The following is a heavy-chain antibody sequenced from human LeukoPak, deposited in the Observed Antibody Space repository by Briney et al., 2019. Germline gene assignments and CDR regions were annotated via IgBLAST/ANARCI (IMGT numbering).Heavy chain of an antibody. CDR3: ATAHCSTTNCYKLDY. J-gene: IGHJ4*02. CDR2: ISGSGGSA. Sequence: GGSLRLSCAASGFTFSSYAMSWVRQAPGKGLEWVSAISGSGGSAYYADSVKGQFTISRDNSKNTLYLQMDSLRAEDTAVYYCATAHCSTTNCYKLDYWGQGTLVTVSS. CDR1: GFTFSSYA. D-gene: IGHD2-2*02. V-gene: IGHV3-23*01.